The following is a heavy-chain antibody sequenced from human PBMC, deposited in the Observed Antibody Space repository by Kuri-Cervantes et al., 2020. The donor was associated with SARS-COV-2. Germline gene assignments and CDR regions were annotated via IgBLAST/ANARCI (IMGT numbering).Heavy chain of an antibody. V-gene: IGHV3-74*01. CDR1: GFTFSSYW. CDR2: INSDGSST. Sequence: GESLKISCAASGFTFSSYWMHWVRQAPGKGLVWVSRINSDGSSTSYADSVKGRFTISRDNAKNTLYLQMNSLRAEDTAVYYCARDHRGGYNWSSFFGGMDVWGQGTTVTVSS. D-gene: IGHD5-24*01. CDR3: ARDHRGGYNWSSFFGGMDV. J-gene: IGHJ6*02.